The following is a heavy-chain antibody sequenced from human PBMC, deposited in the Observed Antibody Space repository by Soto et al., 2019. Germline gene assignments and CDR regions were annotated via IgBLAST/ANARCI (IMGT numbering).Heavy chain of an antibody. J-gene: IGHJ4*02. CDR3: INVAYYYDSSGYYYSDY. D-gene: IGHD3-22*01. V-gene: IGHV3-15*01. CDR2: IKSKTDGGTT. CDR1: GFTFSNAW. Sequence: PVGSLRVSCAASGFTFSNAWMSWVRQAPGKGLEWVGRIKSKTDGGTTDYAAPVKGRFTISRDDSKNTLYLQMNSLKTEDTAVYYCINVAYYYDSSGYYYSDYWGQGTLVTVSS.